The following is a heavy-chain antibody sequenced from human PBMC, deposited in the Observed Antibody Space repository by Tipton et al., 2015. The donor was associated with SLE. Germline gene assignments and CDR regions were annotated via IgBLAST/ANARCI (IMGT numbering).Heavy chain of an antibody. V-gene: IGHV4-34*01. CDR3: ARAPDCSGGRCYAAYYYYYGMDV. CDR1: GGSFSGYY. Sequence: TLSLTCAVYGGSFSGYYWSWIRQPPGKGLEWIGEINHSGYTNYNLSLKTRVTISVDTSKSQFSLKLSSVTAADTAVYYCARAPDCSGGRCYAAYYYYYGMDVWSQETTVTVSS. J-gene: IGHJ6*02. D-gene: IGHD2-15*01. CDR2: INHSGYT.